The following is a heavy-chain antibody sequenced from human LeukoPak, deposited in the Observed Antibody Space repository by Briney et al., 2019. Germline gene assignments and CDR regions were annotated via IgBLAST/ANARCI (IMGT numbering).Heavy chain of an antibody. Sequence: GGSLRLSCAASGFTFSSYGMHWVRQAPGKGLEWVAVISYDGSNKYYADSVKGRFTISRDSSKNTLYLQMNSLRAEDTAVYYCAKDGMSSFDYWGQGTLVTVSS. V-gene: IGHV3-30*18. CDR3: AKDGMSSFDY. D-gene: IGHD3-10*01. CDR1: GFTFSSYG. J-gene: IGHJ4*02. CDR2: ISYDGSNK.